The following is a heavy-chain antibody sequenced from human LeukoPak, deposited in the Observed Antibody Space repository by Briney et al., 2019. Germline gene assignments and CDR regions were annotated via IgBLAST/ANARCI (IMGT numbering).Heavy chain of an antibody. CDR1: GYSISSGYY. V-gene: IGHV4-38-2*02. CDR2: IYHSGRT. J-gene: IGHJ3*02. Sequence: SETLSLTCTVSGYSISSGYYWGWIRQPPGKGLEWIGSIYHSGRTYYNPSLKRRVTISVDTSKNQFSLKLSSVTAADTAVYYCARAGDAFDIWGQGTMVTVSS. CDR3: ARAGDAFDI.